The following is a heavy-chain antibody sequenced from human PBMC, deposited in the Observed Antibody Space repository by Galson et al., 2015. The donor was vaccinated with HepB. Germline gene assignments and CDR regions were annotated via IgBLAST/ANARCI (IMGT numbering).Heavy chain of an antibody. D-gene: IGHD3-22*01. CDR2: IDPSDSYT. CDR3: ASNAGDSSGYSSGIT. V-gene: IGHV5-10-1*01. CDR1: GYSFTSYW. Sequence: QSGAEVKKPGESLRISCKGSGYSFTSYWISWVRQMPGKGLEWMGRIDPSDSYTNYSPSFQGHVTISADKSISTAYLQWSSLKASDTAMYYCASNAGDSSGYSSGITWGQGTLVTVSS. J-gene: IGHJ4*02.